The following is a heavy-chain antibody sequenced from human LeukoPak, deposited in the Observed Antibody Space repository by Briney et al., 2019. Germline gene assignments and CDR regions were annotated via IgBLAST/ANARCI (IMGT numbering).Heavy chain of an antibody. CDR1: GYTFTGYY. Sequence: ASVKVSCKASGYTFTGYYMHWVRQAPGQGLEWMGWINPNSGGTNYAQKFQGRVTMTRDTSISTAYMELSRLRSDDTAVYYCARDATYNWNDLSGSSDAFDIWGQGTMVTVSS. D-gene: IGHD1-1*01. J-gene: IGHJ3*02. CDR3: ARDATYNWNDLSGSSDAFDI. CDR2: INPNSGGT. V-gene: IGHV1-2*02.